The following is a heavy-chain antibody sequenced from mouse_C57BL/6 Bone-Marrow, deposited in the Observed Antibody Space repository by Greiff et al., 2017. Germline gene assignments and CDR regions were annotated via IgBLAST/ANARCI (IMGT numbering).Heavy chain of an antibody. Sequence: EVMLVESGGGLVKPGGSLKLSCAASGFTFSSYAMSWVRQTPEKRLEWVATISDGGSYTYYPDNVKGRFTISRDNAKNNLYLQMSHLKSEDTAMYYCARIYEPAWFAYWGQGTLVTVSA. CDR3: ARIYEPAWFAY. CDR2: ISDGGSYT. CDR1: GFTFSSYA. V-gene: IGHV5-4*03. J-gene: IGHJ3*01. D-gene: IGHD1-1*01.